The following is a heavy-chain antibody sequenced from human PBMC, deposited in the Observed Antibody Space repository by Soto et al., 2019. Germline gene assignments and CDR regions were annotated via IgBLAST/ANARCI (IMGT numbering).Heavy chain of an antibody. J-gene: IGHJ4*02. Sequence: GGSLRLSCAASGFTFSNAWMSWVRQAPGKGLEWVGRIKSKTDGGTTDYAAPVKGRFTISRDDSKNTLYLQMNSLKTEDTAVYYCPXSRNQGGFWSGYSHRRYYVNYWGQGTLVTVSS. CDR3: PXSRNQGGFWSGYSHRRYYVNY. V-gene: IGHV3-15*01. CDR1: GFTFSNAW. D-gene: IGHD3-3*01. CDR2: IKSKTDGGTT.